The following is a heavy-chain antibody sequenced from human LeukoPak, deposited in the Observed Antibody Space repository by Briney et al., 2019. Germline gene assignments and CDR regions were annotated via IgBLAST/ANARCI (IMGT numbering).Heavy chain of an antibody. CDR3: ARAAWIDYYYYMDV. CDR1: GFTFSSYW. CDR2: IYSGGST. V-gene: IGHV3-53*01. D-gene: IGHD2-2*03. Sequence: PGGSLRLSCAASGFTFSSYWMSWVRQAPGKGLEWVSVIYSGGSTYYADSVKGRFTISKDNSKNTLYLQINSLRAEDTAVYYCARAAWIDYYYYMDVWGKGTTVTISS. J-gene: IGHJ6*03.